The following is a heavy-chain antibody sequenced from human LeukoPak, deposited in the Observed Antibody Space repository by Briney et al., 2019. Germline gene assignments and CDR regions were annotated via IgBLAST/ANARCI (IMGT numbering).Heavy chain of an antibody. CDR3: ARGDYASYMDV. J-gene: IGHJ6*03. V-gene: IGHV4-59*01. CDR1: GGSISTYF. CDR2: IYYGGGT. D-gene: IGHD4-17*01. Sequence: SETLSLTCSVSGGSISTYFWSWIRQPPGEGLEWIGYIYYGGGTNYNPSLKSRVTISVDTSKNQFSVRLSSVTAADTAVYYCARGDYASYMDVWGKGTTVTVSS.